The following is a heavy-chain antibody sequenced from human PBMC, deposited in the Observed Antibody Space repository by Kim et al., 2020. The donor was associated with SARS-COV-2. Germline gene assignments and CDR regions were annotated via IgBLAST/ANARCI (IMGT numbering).Heavy chain of an antibody. V-gene: IGHV1-69*13. D-gene: IGHD1-26*01. CDR2: IIPIFGTA. CDR1: GDTFSSYG. J-gene: IGHJ4*02. Sequence: SVKVSCKASGDTFSSYGISWVRQAPGQGLEWMGGIIPIFGTANYAQKFQGRVTITADGSTATAYMELRRLRSEDTAVYYCARDYQKAGEAMGGYFYFCGQGTVVTVSS. CDR3: ARDYQKAGEAMGGYFYF.